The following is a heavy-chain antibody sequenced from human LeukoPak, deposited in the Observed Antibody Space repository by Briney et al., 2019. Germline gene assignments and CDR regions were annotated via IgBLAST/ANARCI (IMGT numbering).Heavy chain of an antibody. CDR2: FFQSEKS. CDR3: ARVLPVPYLLDS. V-gene: IGHV4-38-2*01. D-gene: IGHD3-10*02. CDR1: GHSTTRGYY. Sequence: SETLSLTCGISGHSTTRGYYWAWFRQSPGKGPEWIAAFFQSEKSFYNASLESRVIMSLDTSTSQFSLNLTSVTAADTAVYYCARVLPVPYLLDSWGQGTHVTVSS. J-gene: IGHJ4*02.